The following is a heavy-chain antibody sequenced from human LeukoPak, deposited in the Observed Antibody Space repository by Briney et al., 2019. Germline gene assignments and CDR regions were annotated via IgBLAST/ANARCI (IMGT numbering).Heavy chain of an antibody. J-gene: IGHJ4*02. Sequence: PSETLSLTCTVSGGSISSGGYYWSWIRQHPGKSLEWIGYIYYSGSTYYNPSLKSRVTISVDTSKNQFSLKLSSVTAADTAVYYCARAGDGYNSPPHFDYWGQGTLVTVSS. CDR2: IYYSGST. D-gene: IGHD5-24*01. V-gene: IGHV4-31*03. CDR1: GGSISSGGYY. CDR3: ARAGDGYNSPPHFDY.